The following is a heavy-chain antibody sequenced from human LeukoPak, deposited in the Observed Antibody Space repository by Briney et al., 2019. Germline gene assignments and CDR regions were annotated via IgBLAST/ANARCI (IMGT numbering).Heavy chain of an antibody. J-gene: IGHJ4*02. CDR2: ISSSSSYI. D-gene: IGHD5-24*01. CDR3: ASEMATTDYFDY. V-gene: IGHV3-21*01. CDR1: GFTFSSYS. Sequence: PGGSLRLSCAASGFTFSSYSMKWVRQAPGEGLEWVSSISSSSSYIYYADSVKGRFTISRDNAKNSLYLQMNSLRAEDTAVYYCASEMATTDYFDYWGQGTLVTVSS.